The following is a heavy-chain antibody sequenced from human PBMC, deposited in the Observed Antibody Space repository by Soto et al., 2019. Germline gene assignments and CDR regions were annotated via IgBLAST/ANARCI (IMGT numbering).Heavy chain of an antibody. CDR3: TKERGRALDV. CDR1: GFTLSNYW. D-gene: IGHD2-15*01. CDR2: IKPDGNEK. J-gene: IGHJ6*04. V-gene: IGHV3-7*04. Sequence: EVQLVESGGGLVQPGGSVRLSCAASGFTLSNYWMSWVRQAPGKGLEWVANIKPDGNEKYHVDSVKGRFTISRDNVENSLYLQMGSLRAEDTAVYYCTKERGRALDVWGKGTTVTVSS.